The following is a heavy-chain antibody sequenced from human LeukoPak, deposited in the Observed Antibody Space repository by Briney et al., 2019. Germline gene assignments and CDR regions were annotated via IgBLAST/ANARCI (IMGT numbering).Heavy chain of an antibody. CDR2: ISSSSSYI. V-gene: IGHV3-21*01. CDR1: GFTFSSYS. Sequence: GGSLRLSSAASGFTFSSYSMNWVRQAPGKGLEWVSSISSSSSYIYYADSVKGRFTISRDNAKNSLYLQMNSLRAEDTAVYYCARDPRVATMIVVVTHFDYRGQGTLVTVSS. J-gene: IGHJ4*02. CDR3: ARDPRVATMIVVVTHFDY. D-gene: IGHD3-22*01.